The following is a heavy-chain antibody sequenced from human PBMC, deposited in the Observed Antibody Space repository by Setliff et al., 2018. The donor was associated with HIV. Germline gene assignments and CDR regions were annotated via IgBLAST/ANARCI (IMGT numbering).Heavy chain of an antibody. Sequence: SETLSLNCTVSGGSISSGGYYWSWIRQHPGQGMEWSGYIYYSGSTYYNPSLKSRVTISVDTSKNHFSLKLSSVTAADTAVYYCARETSTMIVVVKGAFDIWGQGTMVTVSS. D-gene: IGHD3-22*01. V-gene: IGHV4-31*03. J-gene: IGHJ3*02. CDR2: IYYSGST. CDR1: GGSISSGGYY. CDR3: ARETSTMIVVVKGAFDI.